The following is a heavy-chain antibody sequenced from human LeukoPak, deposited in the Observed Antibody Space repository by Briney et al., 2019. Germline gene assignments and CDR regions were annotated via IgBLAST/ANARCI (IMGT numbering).Heavy chain of an antibody. J-gene: IGHJ5*02. CDR1: GFTFSSYE. Sequence: GSLRLSCAASGFTFSSYEMTWVRQAPGKGLEWVSSISSSDGSTYYAYSVRGRVTISRGNTKNTLFLQMNSLSAEATALYYCVACSSASCYADRFDPWGQGTMLTVSS. D-gene: IGHD2-2*01. CDR2: ISSSDGST. CDR3: VACSSASCYADRFDP. V-gene: IGHV3-23*01.